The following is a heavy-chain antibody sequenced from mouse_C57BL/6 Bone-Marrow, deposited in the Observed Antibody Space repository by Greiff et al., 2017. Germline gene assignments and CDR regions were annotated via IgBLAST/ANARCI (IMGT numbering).Heavy chain of an antibody. J-gene: IGHJ2*01. CDR2: INPSSGYI. CDR3: ARRPHFDY. CDR1: GYTFTSYW. Sequence: QVQLQQSGAELAKPGASVKLSCKASGYTFTSYWMHWVKQRPGQGLEWIGYINPSSGYIKYNQKFKDKATFTADKASSTAYMQLSSLTYEDSAVYYCARRPHFDYWGQGTTLTVSS. V-gene: IGHV1-7*01.